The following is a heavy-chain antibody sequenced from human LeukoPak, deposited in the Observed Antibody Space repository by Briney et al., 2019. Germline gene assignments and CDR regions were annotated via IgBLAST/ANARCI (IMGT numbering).Heavy chain of an antibody. J-gene: IGHJ4*02. CDR1: GGSFSGYY. Sequence: PSETLSLTCAVYGGSFSGYYWSWIRQPPGKGLEWIGEINHSGSTNYNPSLKSRVTISVDTSKNQFSLKLSSVTAADTAVYYCARGMYGSGSYYPFDYWGQGTLVTVSS. D-gene: IGHD3-10*01. CDR3: ARGMYGSGSYYPFDY. CDR2: INHSGST. V-gene: IGHV4-34*01.